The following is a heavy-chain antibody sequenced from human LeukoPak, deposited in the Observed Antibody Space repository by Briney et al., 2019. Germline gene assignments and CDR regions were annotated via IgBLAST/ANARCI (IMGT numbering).Heavy chain of an antibody. D-gene: IGHD2-2*01. V-gene: IGHV4-59*01. J-gene: IGHJ6*03. CDR3: ARSSTWGHYYYMDV. CDR1: DGSISSYY. Sequence: SETLSLTCTVSDGSISSYYWSWIRQPPGKGLEWIGYIYYSGSTNYNPSLKSRVTISVDTSKNQFSLKLSSVTAADTAVYYCARSSTWGHYYYMDVWGKGTTVTVSS. CDR2: IYYSGST.